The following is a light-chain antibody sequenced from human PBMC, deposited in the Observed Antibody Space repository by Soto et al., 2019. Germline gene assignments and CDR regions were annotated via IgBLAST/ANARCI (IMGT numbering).Light chain of an antibody. CDR3: QQYGDSPAFT. Sequence: EIVLTQSPGTLSLSPGDRATLSCRASQSISGNYLAWYQQKTGQSPSLLIYGTSNRATGIPDRFSGSRSGTDFTLTISRLEPEDFALYYCQQYGDSPAFTFGHVTKLE. CDR2: GTS. CDR1: QSISGNY. J-gene: IGKJ2*01. V-gene: IGKV3-20*01.